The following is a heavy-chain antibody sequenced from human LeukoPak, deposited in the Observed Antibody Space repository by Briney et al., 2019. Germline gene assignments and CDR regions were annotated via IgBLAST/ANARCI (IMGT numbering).Heavy chain of an antibody. V-gene: IGHV3-30*18. CDR3: AKGDKMLTWRRTYNRFDP. J-gene: IGHJ5*02. CDR1: GFTFRNYG. Sequence: GGSLRLSCAASGFTFRNYGMHWVRQAPGRGLEWVAVISSDGGTPYYADSVKGRFSISRDNSKNTVHLQMNSLRAEDTAVYFCAKGDKMLTWRRTYNRFDPWGQGTLVTVSS. CDR2: ISSDGGTP. D-gene: IGHD3-16*01.